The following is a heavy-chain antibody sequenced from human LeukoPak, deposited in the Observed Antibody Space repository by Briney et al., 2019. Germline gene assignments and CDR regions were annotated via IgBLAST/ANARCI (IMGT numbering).Heavy chain of an antibody. D-gene: IGHD6-13*01. CDR3: AREPIAASYYYYYGMDV. J-gene: IGHJ6*02. V-gene: IGHV3-23*01. CDR2: ISGSGGST. CDR1: GFTFSSYA. Sequence: PGGSLRLSCAASGFTFSSYAMSWVRQAPGKGLEWVSAISGSGGSTYYADSVKGRFTITRDNSKNTLYLQMNSLRAEDTAVYYCAREPIAASYYYYYGMDVWGQGTTVTVSS.